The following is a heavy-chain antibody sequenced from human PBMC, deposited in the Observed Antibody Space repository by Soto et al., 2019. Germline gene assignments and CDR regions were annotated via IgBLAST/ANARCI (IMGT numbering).Heavy chain of an antibody. J-gene: IGHJ5*02. CDR2: IHSSGTT. V-gene: IGHV4-59*01. Sequence: SETLSLTCAVSGASISVYYWNWIRQSPGKGLEWIGYIHSSGTTNYNPSLKSRVTISLDTSKNQFSLKLSSVTAADTAVYYCARDQVPAALLGWLDPWGQGTLVAVSS. CDR3: ARDQVPAALLGWLDP. D-gene: IGHD2-2*01. CDR1: GASISVYY.